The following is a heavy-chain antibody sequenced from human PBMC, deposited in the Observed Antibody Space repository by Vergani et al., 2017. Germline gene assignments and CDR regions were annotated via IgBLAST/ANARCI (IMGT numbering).Heavy chain of an antibody. CDR3: ARQSQCGGGSPGDGDD. D-gene: IGHD6-19*01. V-gene: IGHV4-39*01. J-gene: IGHJ4*02. CDR2: IYYSGLT. Sequence: QLQLQQSGPGLVKPSETLFLTCTVSADSIRSGSYYWGWIRQPPGKSLEWVGGIYYSGLTYYNPFLKRRVAISVDPSKIQFSLKVTSVTAADTAVYFCARQSQCGGGSPGDGDDWGQGILVTVSS. CDR1: ADSIRSGSYY.